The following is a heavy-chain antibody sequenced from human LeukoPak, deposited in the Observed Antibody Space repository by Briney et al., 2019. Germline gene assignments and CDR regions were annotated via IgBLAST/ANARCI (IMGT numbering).Heavy chain of an antibody. CDR3: AKAGDIRYYNFDY. Sequence: HPGGSLRLSCAASGFTFSNYAMTWVRQAPGKGLEWVSSISGSGDSTYYADSVKGRFTISRDNSKNTLFLQMNSLRAEDTAVYYCAKAGDIRYYNFDYWGQGTLVTVSS. J-gene: IGHJ4*02. V-gene: IGHV3-23*01. D-gene: IGHD3-22*01. CDR1: GFTFSNYA. CDR2: ISGSGDST.